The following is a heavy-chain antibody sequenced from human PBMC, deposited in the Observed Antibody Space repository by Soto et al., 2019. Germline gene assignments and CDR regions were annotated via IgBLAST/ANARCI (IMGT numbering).Heavy chain of an antibody. J-gene: IGHJ1*01. CDR2: ISAYNGNT. V-gene: IGHV1-18*01. CDR1: GYTFSSNS. CDR3: ARDDPPVQH. Sequence: ASVKVSCKASGYTFSSNSTSWVRQAPGQGLEWMGWISAYNGNTNYGQKLQGRVTMTTDTSTNTAYMELRSLRSDDTAVYYCARDDPPVQHWGQGTLVTVSS.